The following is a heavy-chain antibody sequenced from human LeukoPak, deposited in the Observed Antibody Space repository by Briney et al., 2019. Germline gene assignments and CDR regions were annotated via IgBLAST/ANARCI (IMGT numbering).Heavy chain of an antibody. V-gene: IGHV4-61*02. CDR1: GGSISGGSYY. CDR2: VCSSGTT. CDR3: ARAHGYYYYMDV. J-gene: IGHJ6*03. Sequence: SETLSLTCTVSGGSISGGSYYWRWLRQPAGRGLEYIGRVCSSGTTTYNPSLKSRVTISRDTSKNQLFLKLRSVTAADTAVYYCARAHGYYYYMDVWGKGTTVTVSS.